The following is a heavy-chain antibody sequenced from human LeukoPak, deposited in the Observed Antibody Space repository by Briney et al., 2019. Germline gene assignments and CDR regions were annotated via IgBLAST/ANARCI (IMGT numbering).Heavy chain of an antibody. Sequence: SETLSLTCTVSGGSISSSSYYWGWIRPPPGKGLEWIGSIYYSGSTYYNPSLKSRVTISVDTSKNQFSLKLSSVTAADTAVYYGARHAGFLEWLLADNWFDPWGEGTLVTVSS. CDR2: IYYSGST. D-gene: IGHD3-3*01. CDR3: ARHAGFLEWLLADNWFDP. CDR1: GGSISSSSYY. J-gene: IGHJ5*02. V-gene: IGHV4-39*01.